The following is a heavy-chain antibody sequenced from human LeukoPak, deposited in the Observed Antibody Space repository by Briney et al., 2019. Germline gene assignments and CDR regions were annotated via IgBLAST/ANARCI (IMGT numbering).Heavy chain of an antibody. CDR1: GFTFSSYG. V-gene: IGHV3-30*02. J-gene: IGHJ4*02. D-gene: IGHD3-9*01. CDR2: IRYDGSNK. Sequence: GGSLRLSCAASGFTFSSYGMHWVRQAPGKGLEWVAFIRYDGSNKYYADSVKGRFTISRDNSKNMVFLQMNSLRVEDTAVYYCARDPSENFGWLTLFDYWGQGTLVTVSS. CDR3: ARDPSENFGWLTLFDY.